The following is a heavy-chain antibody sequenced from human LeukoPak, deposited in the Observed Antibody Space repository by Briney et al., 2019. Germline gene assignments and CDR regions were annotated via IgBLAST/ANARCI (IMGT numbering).Heavy chain of an antibody. CDR3: ARTKSVPAASIGFDP. V-gene: IGHV4-31*03. CDR2: IYYSGST. CDR1: GGSISSGGYY. J-gene: IGHJ5*02. D-gene: IGHD2-2*01. Sequence: SQTLSLTCTVPGGSISSGGYYWSWIRQHPGKGLEWIGYIYYSGSTYYNPSLKSRVTISVDTSKNQFSLKLSSMTAADTAVYYCARTKSVPAASIGFDPWGQGTLVTVSS.